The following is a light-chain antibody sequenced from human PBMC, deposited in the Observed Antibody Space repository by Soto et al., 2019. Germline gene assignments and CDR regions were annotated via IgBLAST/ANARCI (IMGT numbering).Light chain of an antibody. Sequence: DIQMTQSPSSLSASVGDRVTITCRASQGIRKDLVWYQQKPGKAPNRLIYAASSLQSGVPSRFSGSGSGTEFTLTISSLQPEDLAPYYCLQHYSYPQTFGQGTKVEIK. V-gene: IGKV1-17*01. CDR1: QGIRKD. CDR3: LQHYSYPQT. J-gene: IGKJ1*01. CDR2: AAS.